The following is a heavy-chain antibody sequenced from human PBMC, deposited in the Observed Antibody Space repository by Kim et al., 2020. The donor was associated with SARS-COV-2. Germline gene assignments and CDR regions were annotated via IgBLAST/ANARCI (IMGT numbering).Heavy chain of an antibody. J-gene: IGHJ5*02. CDR1: GGSISRYY. CDR2: IYTSGGT. Sequence: SETLSLTCTVSGGSISRYYWSWIRQPAGKGLEWIGHIYTSGGTNYNPSLKSRVTMSVDTSKNQFSLKLSSVTAADTAISYCTRRALGYCSGGNCYSGFDPWGQGTLVTVSS. V-gene: IGHV4-4*07. D-gene: IGHD2-15*01. CDR3: TRRALGYCSGGNCYSGFDP.